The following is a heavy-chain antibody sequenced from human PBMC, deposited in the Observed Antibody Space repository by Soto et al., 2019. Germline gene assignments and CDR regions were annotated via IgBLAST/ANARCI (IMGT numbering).Heavy chain of an antibody. CDR1: GGSFSGYY. D-gene: IGHD3-9*01. J-gene: IGHJ4*02. CDR2: INHSGST. CDR3: ARGWFDWSTTRVPPHY. V-gene: IGHV4-34*01. Sequence: QVQLQQWGAGLLKPSETLSLTCAVYGGSFSGYYWSWIRQPPGKGLEWIGEINHSGSTNYNPSLKSRVTISVDTSKNQFSLKLSSVTAADTAVYYCARGWFDWSTTRVPPHYWGQGTLVTVSS.